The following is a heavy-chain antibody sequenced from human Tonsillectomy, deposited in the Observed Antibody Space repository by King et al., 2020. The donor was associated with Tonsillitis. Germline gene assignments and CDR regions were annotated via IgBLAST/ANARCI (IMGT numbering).Heavy chain of an antibody. Sequence: VQLVESGGGVVQPGRSLRLSCAASGFTFSDYGMHWVRQAPGKGLEGVAFISYDGNNTHYEDSVRGRFTTSRDNSKNTLYLQMNSLRPEDTAVYFCAKDPTTETTSAYLNWGQGTLVTVSS. CDR2: ISYDGNNT. J-gene: IGHJ4*02. V-gene: IGHV3-30*18. CDR1: GFTFSDYG. CDR3: AKDPTTETTSAYLN. D-gene: IGHD4-17*01.